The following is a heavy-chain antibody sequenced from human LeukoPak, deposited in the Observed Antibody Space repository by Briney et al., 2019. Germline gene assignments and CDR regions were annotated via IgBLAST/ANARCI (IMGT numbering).Heavy chain of an antibody. CDR1: GFTFSNYW. D-gene: IGHD6-13*01. CDR2: IKQDGSQK. Sequence: PGGSLRLSCAASGFTFSNYWMTWVRQAPGKGLEGGANIKQDGSQKYYVDSVKGRLTISRDNAKHSVYLQVSSLRVEDTAVYHCARIGYSSSSLDYWGQGALVIVSS. CDR3: ARIGYSSSSLDY. V-gene: IGHV3-7*01. J-gene: IGHJ4*02.